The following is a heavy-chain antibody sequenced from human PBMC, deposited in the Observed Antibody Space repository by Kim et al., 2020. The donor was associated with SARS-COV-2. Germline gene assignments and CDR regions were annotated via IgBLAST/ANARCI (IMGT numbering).Heavy chain of an antibody. CDR3: ATDAFVGATNS. V-gene: IGHV3-23*01. CDR2: T. Sequence: TYYADHVKGRCTSSRDNSNNALYLQMNSLRAEDTSVYYCATDAFVGATNSWGQGTLVTVSS. J-gene: IGHJ4*02. D-gene: IGHD1-26*01.